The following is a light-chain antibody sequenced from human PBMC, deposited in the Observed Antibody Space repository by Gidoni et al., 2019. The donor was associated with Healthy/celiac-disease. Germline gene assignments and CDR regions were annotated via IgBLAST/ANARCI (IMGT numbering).Light chain of an antibody. Sequence: EMVLTQSPGTLSLSPGERATLSCRASQSVSSSYLAWYQQKPGQAPRLLIYGASSRATGIPDRFSGSGSGTDFTLTISRLEPEDFAVYYCQQYGSSPRITFGGGTQVEIK. CDR2: GAS. J-gene: IGKJ4*02. CDR3: QQYGSSPRIT. V-gene: IGKV3-20*01. CDR1: QSVSSSY.